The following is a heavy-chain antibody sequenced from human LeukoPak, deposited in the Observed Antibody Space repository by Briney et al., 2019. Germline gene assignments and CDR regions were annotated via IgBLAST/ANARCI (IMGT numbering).Heavy chain of an antibody. D-gene: IGHD1-26*01. CDR3: ARDREWESLRGSAFDI. Sequence: ASVKVSCKASGYTFTSYYMHWVRQAPGQGLEWMGIINPSGGSTSYAQKFQGRVTMTRDMSTGTVYMELSSLRAEDTAVYYCARDREWESLRGSAFDIWGQGTMVTVSS. V-gene: IGHV1-46*01. CDR1: GYTFTSYY. CDR2: INPSGGST. J-gene: IGHJ3*02.